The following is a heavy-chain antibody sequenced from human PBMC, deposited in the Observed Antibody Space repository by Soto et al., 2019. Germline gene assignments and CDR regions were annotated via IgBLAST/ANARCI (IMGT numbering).Heavy chain of an antibody. V-gene: IGHV3-23*01. CDR2: ISGSGGSP. Sequence: EVQLLESGGGLVQPGGSLRLSCAASGFTFSNYAMNWVRQAPGKGLEWVSTISGSGGSPYYADSVKGRFTISRDNSMNEPCLQMNRLIVRGSAIYYCAKESTSGLYYFDYWGQGSLVRVSS. CDR1: GFTFSNYA. D-gene: IGHD6-19*01. J-gene: IGHJ4*02. CDR3: AKESTSGLYYFDY.